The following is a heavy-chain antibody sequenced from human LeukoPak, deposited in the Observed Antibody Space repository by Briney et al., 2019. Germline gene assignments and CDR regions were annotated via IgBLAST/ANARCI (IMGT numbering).Heavy chain of an antibody. J-gene: IGHJ4*02. CDR2: INQDASER. Sequence: GGSLRLSCAASGLIFSNYWMGWVRQAPGRGLEWVASINQDASERYYVDSVKGRFTISRDNAKNSLYLQMNSLRVEDTAVYYCARGSSGRYFAFIDYWGQGILVTVSS. CDR3: ARGSSGRYFAFIDY. V-gene: IGHV3-7*01. D-gene: IGHD1-26*01. CDR1: GLIFSNYW.